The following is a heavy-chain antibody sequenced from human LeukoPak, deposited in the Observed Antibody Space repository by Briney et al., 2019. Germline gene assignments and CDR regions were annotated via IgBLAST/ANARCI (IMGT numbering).Heavy chain of an antibody. J-gene: IGHJ4*02. CDR1: GGSFSGYY. CDR2: INHSGST. V-gene: IGHV4-34*01. CDR3: ARDRVRGVIIDRDGNYYFDY. D-gene: IGHD3-10*01. Sequence: SETLSLTCAVYGGSFSGYYWSWIRQPPGKGLEWIGEINHSGSTNYNPSLKSRVTISVDTSKNQFSLKLSSVTAADTAVYYCARDRVRGVIIDRDGNYYFDYWGQGTLVTVSS.